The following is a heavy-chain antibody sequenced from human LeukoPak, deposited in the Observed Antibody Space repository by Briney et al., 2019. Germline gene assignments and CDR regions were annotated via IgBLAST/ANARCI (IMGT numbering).Heavy chain of an antibody. CDR3: AKLGAYSSSWYGFVDC. J-gene: IGHJ4*02. V-gene: IGHV5-51*01. CDR1: GYSFTNYW. D-gene: IGHD6-13*01. Sequence: GESLKISCKTSGYSFTNYWIGWVRQMPGKGLEWMGIIYPDDSDTRYTPSFQGQVTISVDKSISTAYLHWSSLKASDTAMYYCAKLGAYSSSWYGFVDCWGQGTLVTVSS. CDR2: IYPDDSDT.